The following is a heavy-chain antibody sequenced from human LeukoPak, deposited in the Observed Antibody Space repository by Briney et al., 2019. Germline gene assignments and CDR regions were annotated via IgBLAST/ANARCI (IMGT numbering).Heavy chain of an antibody. D-gene: IGHD3-10*01. V-gene: IGHV3-53*01. J-gene: IGHJ3*01. CDR2: LYSGGNT. CDR3: TKSGPPDPF. Sequence: GGSLRLSCAVSGLTVNFNDMSWVRQAPGKRLEWVSVLYSGGNTYYADSVKGRFTISRDNSTNTLYLQMNSLRADDTAMYYCTKSGPPDPFWGQGTMVTVSS. CDR1: GLTVNFND.